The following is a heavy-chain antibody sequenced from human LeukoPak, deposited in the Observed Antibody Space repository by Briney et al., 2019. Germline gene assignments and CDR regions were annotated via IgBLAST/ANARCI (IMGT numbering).Heavy chain of an antibody. J-gene: IGHJ4*02. D-gene: IGHD3-3*02. V-gene: IGHV1-69*13. Sequence: SVKVSCNASGGTFSSYAISWMRQAPGQGLELMGGIIPIFGTANYAQKFQGRVTITADESTSAAYMELSSLRFEDTAVYYCARVLATVVYWGQGTLVTVSS. CDR3: ARVLATVVY. CDR1: GGTFSSYA. CDR2: IIPIFGTA.